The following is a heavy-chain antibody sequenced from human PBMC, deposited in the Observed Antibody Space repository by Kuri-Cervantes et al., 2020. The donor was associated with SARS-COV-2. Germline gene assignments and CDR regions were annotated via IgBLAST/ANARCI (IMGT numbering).Heavy chain of an antibody. V-gene: IGHV4-4*07. CDR3: ARDYGASGYNWFDP. Sequence: SETLSLTCTVSGGSISSYYWSWIRQPAGKGLEWIGRIYTSGSTNYNPSLKSRVTISVDTSKNQFSLKLSSVTAADTAVYYCARDYGASGYNWFDPWGQGTLVTVSS. D-gene: IGHD3-10*01. CDR1: GGSISSYY. J-gene: IGHJ5*02. CDR2: IYTSGST.